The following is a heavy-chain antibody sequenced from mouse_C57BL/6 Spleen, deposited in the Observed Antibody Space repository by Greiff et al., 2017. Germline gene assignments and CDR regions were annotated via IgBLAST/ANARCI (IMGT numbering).Heavy chain of an antibody. CDR2: IDPENGDT. Sequence: VQLQQSGAELVRPGASVKLSCTASGFNIKDDYMHWVKQRPEQGLEWIGWIDPENGDTEYASKFQGKATITADTSSNTAYLQLSSLTSEDTAVYYCTTRIYYGSSYEAYWGQGTLVTVSA. CDR3: TTRIYYGSSYEAY. J-gene: IGHJ3*01. D-gene: IGHD1-1*01. CDR1: GFNIKDDY. V-gene: IGHV14-4*01.